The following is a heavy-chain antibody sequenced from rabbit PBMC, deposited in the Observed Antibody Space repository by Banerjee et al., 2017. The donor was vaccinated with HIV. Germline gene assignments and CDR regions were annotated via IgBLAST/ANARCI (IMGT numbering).Heavy chain of an antibody. D-gene: IGHD8-1*01. Sequence: QLKESGGGLVQPGGSLTLSCKASGFDFSIYYMSWVRQAPGKGLEWIGVIYAGKGDTDYANWVNGRFTISSHNAQNTLYLQLNSLTAADTATYFCARDGAGGSYFNLWGQGTLVTVS. CDR2: IYAGKGDT. V-gene: IGHV1S7*01. CDR3: ARDGAGGSYFNL. CDR1: GFDFSIYY. J-gene: IGHJ4*01.